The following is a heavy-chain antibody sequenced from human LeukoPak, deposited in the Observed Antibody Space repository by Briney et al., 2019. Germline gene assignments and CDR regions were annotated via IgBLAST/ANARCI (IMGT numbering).Heavy chain of an antibody. D-gene: IGHD3-22*01. Sequence: GGSLRLSCAASGFTFDDYGLSWGRKAPGKGLEWASVINWNGGSTGYADPVKARLTISRENAKNSLYLQMNSLRAGDTALYYCARVNYYYDSSGSYEFVYWGQGTLVTASS. V-gene: IGHV3-20*04. CDR3: ARVNYYYDSSGSYEFVY. CDR1: GFTFDDYG. J-gene: IGHJ4*02. CDR2: INWNGGST.